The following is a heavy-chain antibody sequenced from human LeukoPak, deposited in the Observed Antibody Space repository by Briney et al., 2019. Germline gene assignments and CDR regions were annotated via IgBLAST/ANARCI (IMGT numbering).Heavy chain of an antibody. CDR3: ARGLWFGELYFDY. D-gene: IGHD3-10*01. V-gene: IGHV4-59*01. Sequence: SETLSLTCTVSGGSISSYYWSWIRQPPGKGLEWIGNIYYSGSTNYNPSLKSRVTISVDTSKNQFSLKLSSVTAADTAVYYCARGLWFGELYFDYWGQGTLVTVSS. J-gene: IGHJ4*02. CDR2: IYYSGST. CDR1: GGSISSYY.